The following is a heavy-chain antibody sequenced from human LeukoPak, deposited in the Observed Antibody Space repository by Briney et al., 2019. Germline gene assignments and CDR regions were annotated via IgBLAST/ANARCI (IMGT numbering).Heavy chain of an antibody. CDR1: GYTFTSYD. Sequence: ASVKVSCKASGYTFTSYDINWVRQATGQGLEWLGWINTNTGNPTYAQAFTGQFVFSSDTSVNTAYLQISSLKAEDTAVYYCARVFGGYSYGSYYGMDVWGQGTTVTVSS. J-gene: IGHJ6*02. V-gene: IGHV7-4-1*02. D-gene: IGHD5-18*01. CDR3: ARVFGGYSYGSYYGMDV. CDR2: INTNTGNP.